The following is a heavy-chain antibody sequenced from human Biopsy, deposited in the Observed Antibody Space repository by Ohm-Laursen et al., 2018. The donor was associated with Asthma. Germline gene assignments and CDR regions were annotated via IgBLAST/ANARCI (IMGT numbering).Heavy chain of an antibody. V-gene: IGHV4-30-4*01. CDR1: GASIKTDDRY. J-gene: IGHJ5*01. CDR3: ARASVAASSNWFDS. CDR2: IHYSGST. D-gene: IGHD6-19*01. Sequence: SQTLSLTCTVSGASIKTDDRYWSWLRQPPGKGLEWFGFIHYSGSTSYNPSLKGGVTISVDTSKNQFSLKLSSVTAADTAVYYCARASVAASSNWFDSWGQGTLVTVSS.